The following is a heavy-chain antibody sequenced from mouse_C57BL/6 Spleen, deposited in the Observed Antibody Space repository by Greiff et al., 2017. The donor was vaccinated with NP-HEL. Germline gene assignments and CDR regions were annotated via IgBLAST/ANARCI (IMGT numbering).Heavy chain of an antibody. D-gene: IGHD2-4*01. CDR3: ARSYYDYDWFAY. J-gene: IGHJ3*01. CDR1: GYPFTSYT. CDR2: INPSSGYT. V-gene: IGHV1-4*01. Sequence: VQLQQSGAELARPGASVKMSCKASGYPFTSYTMHWVKQRPGQGLEWIGYINPSSGYTKYNQKFKDKATLTADKSSSTAYMQLSSLTSEDSAVYYCARSYYDYDWFAYWGQGTLVTVSA.